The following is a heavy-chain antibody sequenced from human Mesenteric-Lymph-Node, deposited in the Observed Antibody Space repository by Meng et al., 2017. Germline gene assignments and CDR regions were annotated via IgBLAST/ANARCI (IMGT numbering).Heavy chain of an antibody. V-gene: IGHV3-66*02. D-gene: IGHD4-23*01. Sequence: GESLKISCAASGFTVSSNYMTWVRQAPGKGLEWVSGISWNSGSIGYADSVKGRFTISRDNSKNTLDLQMTSLRPEDTAVYYCARPPVTTGVDAFDIWGQGTMVTVSS. CDR3: ARPPVTTGVDAFDI. CDR1: GFTVSSNY. J-gene: IGHJ3*02. CDR2: ISWNSGSI.